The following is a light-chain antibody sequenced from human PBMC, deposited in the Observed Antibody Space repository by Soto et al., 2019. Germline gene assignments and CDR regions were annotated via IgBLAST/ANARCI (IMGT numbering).Light chain of an antibody. V-gene: IGKV1-39*01. CDR2: AAS. J-gene: IGKJ2*01. CDR3: QQSYSTPQFT. Sequence: DIQMTQFPSSLSASVGDRITITCRASQNIRDFLNWYQQKPGKAPKLLIYAASTLQSGVPSRFSGSGSGTDFTLTISSLQPEDFATYFCQQSYSTPQFTFGQGTTLEI. CDR1: QNIRDF.